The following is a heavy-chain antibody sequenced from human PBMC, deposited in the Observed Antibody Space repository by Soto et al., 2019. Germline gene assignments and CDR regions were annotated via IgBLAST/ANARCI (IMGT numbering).Heavy chain of an antibody. J-gene: IGHJ3*02. D-gene: IGHD3-9*01. CDR1: GFAFSSYW. CDR3: ARPMTMRTNDICDI. V-gene: IGHV3-74*01. Sequence: HPGGSLRLSCAASGFAFSSYWMHWVRQAPGKGLMWVSRLNRDGSSTNYADSVGGRFTISRDNAKNTVYLQMNSLRAEDTAVYYCARPMTMRTNDICDIWGQGTVGTVSS. CDR2: LNRDGSST.